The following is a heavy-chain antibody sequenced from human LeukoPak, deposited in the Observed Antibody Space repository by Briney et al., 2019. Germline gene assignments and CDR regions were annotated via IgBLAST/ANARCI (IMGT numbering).Heavy chain of an antibody. CDR2: ISYDGTNK. Sequence: GGSLRLSCAASGFTFSNYAMHWVRQAPGKGLEWVAVISYDGTNKYYADSVKGRFTVSRDNAKNTLYLQMNSLRDEDTAVYYCARENIVAYYFDYWGQGALVTVSS. V-gene: IGHV3-30-3*01. D-gene: IGHD5-12*01. CDR3: ARENIVAYYFDY. J-gene: IGHJ4*02. CDR1: GFTFSNYA.